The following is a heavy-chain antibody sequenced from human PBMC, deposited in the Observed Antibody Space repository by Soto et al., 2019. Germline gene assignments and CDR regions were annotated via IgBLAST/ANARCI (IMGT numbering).Heavy chain of an antibody. D-gene: IGHD3-22*01. CDR2: IHYSGST. CDR3: ARHPTSGCHLF. J-gene: IGHJ4*02. V-gene: IGHV4-39*01. CDR1: GGSLGNSDAYY. Sequence: PSETLALTCSVSGGSLGNSDAYYWAWIRQSPGKGLLWVGSIHYSGSTYYHPSLKSRVTISIDTPKNEFSLRLSSVTAADTAVYFCARHPTSGCHLFWSQGTLVTVS.